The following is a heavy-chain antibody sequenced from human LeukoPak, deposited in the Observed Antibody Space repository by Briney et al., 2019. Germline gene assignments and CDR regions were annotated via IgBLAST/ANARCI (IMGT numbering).Heavy chain of an antibody. Sequence: GASVKVSCKASGGTLNSYVISWVRQAPGQGLEWMGGIIPISGTTNYAQKFQGRVTITADESTSTAYMELSSLRSEDTAVYYCARDRMSSRFGELPLYWGQGTLVTVSS. D-gene: IGHD3-10*01. V-gene: IGHV1-69*13. J-gene: IGHJ4*02. CDR1: GGTLNSYV. CDR3: ARDRMSSRFGELPLY. CDR2: IIPISGTT.